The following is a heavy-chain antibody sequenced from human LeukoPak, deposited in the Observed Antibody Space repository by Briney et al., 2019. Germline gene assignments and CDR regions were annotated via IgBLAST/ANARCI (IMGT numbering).Heavy chain of an antibody. CDR3: ARGPHDGDTSIDY. D-gene: IGHD4-23*01. CDR1: GFTFSSYE. Sequence: GGSLRLSCAASGFTFSSYEMNWFRQAPGKGLEWVSYISSSGSTIYYADSVKGRFTISRDNAKNSLYLQMNSLRAEDTAVYYCARGPHDGDTSIDYWGQGTLVTVSS. CDR2: ISSSGSTI. J-gene: IGHJ4*02. V-gene: IGHV3-48*03.